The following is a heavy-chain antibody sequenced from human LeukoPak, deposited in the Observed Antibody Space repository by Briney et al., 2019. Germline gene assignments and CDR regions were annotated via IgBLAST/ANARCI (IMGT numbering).Heavy chain of an antibody. CDR1: GFTFSSYW. Sequence: GGSLRLSCAASGFTFSSYWMSWVRQAPGKGLEWVANIKQDGSEKYYVDSVKGRFTISRDNAKNSLYLQMNSLRAEDTAVYYCARDPNYGSGSYYPDAFDIWGQGTMVTVSS. D-gene: IGHD3-10*01. CDR2: IKQDGSEK. V-gene: IGHV3-7*01. CDR3: ARDPNYGSGSYYPDAFDI. J-gene: IGHJ3*02.